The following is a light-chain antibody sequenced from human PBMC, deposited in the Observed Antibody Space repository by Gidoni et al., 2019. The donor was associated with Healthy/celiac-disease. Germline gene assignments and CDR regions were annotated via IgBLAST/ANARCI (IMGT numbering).Light chain of an antibody. V-gene: IGKV3-20*01. CDR1: QSVSSSY. CDR3: RQYGSSPLT. Sequence: ELVLTQSPGTLSLSPGERATLSCRASQSVSSSYLAWYQQKPGQAPRLLIYGASSRATGIPDRFSGSGSGTDFTLTISRLEPEDFAVYYCRQYGSSPLTFGQGTKVEIK. J-gene: IGKJ1*01. CDR2: GAS.